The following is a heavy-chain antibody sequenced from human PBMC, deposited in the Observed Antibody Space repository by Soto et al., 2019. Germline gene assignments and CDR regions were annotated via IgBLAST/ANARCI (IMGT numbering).Heavy chain of an antibody. CDR3: ASSDCISTSCYESPFDY. Sequence: SETLSLTCTVSGGSVSSGSYYRSWIRQPPGKGLEWIGYIYYSGSTNYNPSLKSRVTISVDTSKNQFSLKLSSVTAADTAVYYCASSDCISTSCYESPFDYWGQGTLVTVSS. J-gene: IGHJ4*02. D-gene: IGHD2-2*01. CDR2: IYYSGST. V-gene: IGHV4-61*01. CDR1: GGSVSSGSYY.